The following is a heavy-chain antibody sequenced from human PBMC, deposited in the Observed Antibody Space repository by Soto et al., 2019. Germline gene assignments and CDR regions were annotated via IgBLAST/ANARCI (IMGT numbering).Heavy chain of an antibody. CDR2: ISAYNGNT. CDR1: GYTFTSYG. Sequence: ASVKVSCKASGYTFTSYGISWVRQAPGQGLEWMGWISAYNGNTNYAQKLQGRVTMTTDTSTSTAYMELRSLRSDDTAVYYCASGRIRMVGALDAFDIWGQGTMVTVSS. CDR3: ASGRIRMVGALDAFDI. D-gene: IGHD1-26*01. J-gene: IGHJ3*02. V-gene: IGHV1-18*01.